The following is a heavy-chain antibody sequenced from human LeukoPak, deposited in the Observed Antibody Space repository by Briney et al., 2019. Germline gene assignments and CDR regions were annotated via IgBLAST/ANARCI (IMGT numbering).Heavy chain of an antibody. CDR1: GLTFSSYW. D-gene: IGHD7-27*01. J-gene: IGHJ4*02. CDR3: AVTGGIDH. V-gene: IGHV3-74*01. Sequence: GGSLRLSCAASGLTFSSYWMHWVRQAPGKGLVWVSRINSDGSSTNYADSVKGRFSISRDNAKNALYLQMNSLRAEDTGVYYCAVTGGIDHWGQGTLVTVSS. CDR2: INSDGSST.